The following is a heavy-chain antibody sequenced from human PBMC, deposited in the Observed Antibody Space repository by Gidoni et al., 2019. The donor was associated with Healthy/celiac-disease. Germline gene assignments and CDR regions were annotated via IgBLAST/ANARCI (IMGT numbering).Heavy chain of an antibody. CDR2: ISAYNGNT. CDR1: GHTFTRYG. V-gene: IGHV1-18*01. Sequence: QVQLVPSGAEVKKPGASVKVSCKASGHTFTRYGIRWVRQGPGQGREWMGWISAYNGNTNNAQKLQGRDTMTTDTSTSTDYMELRSLRSDDTAVYYGARDLLAFVNTGTTAFDYWGQGTLVTVSS. J-gene: IGHJ4*02. D-gene: IGHD1-7*01. CDR3: ARDLLAFVNTGTTAFDY.